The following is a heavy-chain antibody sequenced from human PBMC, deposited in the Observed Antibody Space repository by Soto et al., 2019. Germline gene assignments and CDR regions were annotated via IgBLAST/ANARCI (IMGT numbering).Heavy chain of an antibody. CDR2: IYDTGISGYTPST. J-gene: IGHJ4*02. Sequence: PSETLSLTCTVSGGSITSSYWSWIRRPPGKGLEWIAYIYDTGISGYTPSTSYNPSLKSRVTMSVDTSKSQFSLKLTSVTAADTAVYYCARELWVAGLLYYFDFWGQGTLVTVSS. CDR1: GGSITSSY. CDR3: ARELWVAGLLYYFDF. V-gene: IGHV4-59*01. D-gene: IGHD6-19*01.